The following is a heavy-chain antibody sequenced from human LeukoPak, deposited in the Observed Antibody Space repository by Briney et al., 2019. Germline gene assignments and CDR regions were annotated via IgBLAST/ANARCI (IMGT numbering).Heavy chain of an antibody. V-gene: IGHV5-51*01. D-gene: IGHD6-19*01. CDR2: IYPGDSDT. J-gene: IGHJ6*03. CDR1: GYSFSSYW. CDR3: ARRVAATTDYHYYYYMDV. Sequence: GESLKISCKGSGYSFSSYWIGWVRQMPGKGLEWMGIIYPGDSDTRYSPSFQGQVTISADKSTSTAYLQWSSLKASDTAMYYCARRVAATTDYHYYYYMDVWGKGTTVTVSS.